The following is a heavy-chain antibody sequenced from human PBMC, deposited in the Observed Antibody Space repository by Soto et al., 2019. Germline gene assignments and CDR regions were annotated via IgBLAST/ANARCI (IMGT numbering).Heavy chain of an antibody. CDR1: GYTFTSYG. CDR2: ISAYNGNT. CDR3: ARYRGHDAFDI. D-gene: IGHD3-16*02. V-gene: IGHV1-18*04. J-gene: IGHJ3*02. Sequence: QVQLVQSGAEVKKPGASVKVACKASGYTFTSYGISWVRQAPGQGLEWMGRISAYNGNTNYAQKLQGRVTMTTDTSTSTAYIDLRSLRSDDTAVYYCARYRGHDAFDIWGQGTMVTVSS.